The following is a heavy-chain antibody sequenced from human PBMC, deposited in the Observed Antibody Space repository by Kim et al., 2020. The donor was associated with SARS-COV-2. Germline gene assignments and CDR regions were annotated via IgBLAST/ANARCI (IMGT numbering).Heavy chain of an antibody. V-gene: IGHV3-7*03. CDR2: IKQDGTER. D-gene: IGHD5-18*01. J-gene: IGHJ6*01. Sequence: GGSLRLSCAATGFSFSTSWMSWVRQAPGQGLEWVASIKQDGTERSSVDSANGRVAITRDNAETSLFLHMDILSVKDKDVSDCSCYPLRSSDYYYGK. CDR3: SCYPLRSSDYYYGK. CDR1: GFSFSTSW.